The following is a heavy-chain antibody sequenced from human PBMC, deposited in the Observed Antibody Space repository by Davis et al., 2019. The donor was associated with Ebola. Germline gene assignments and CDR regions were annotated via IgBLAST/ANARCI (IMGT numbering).Heavy chain of an antibody. D-gene: IGHD3-16*01. V-gene: IGHV3-30*18. J-gene: IGHJ4*02. Sequence: SLSLSCAVSGFSISSYWTSWVRQAPGKGLEWVADISYDGSNKYYAYSVKGRFTISRENSKNTLYMQMHSLRAEDTAVYYCAKDAKIGGAFFEYWGQGKLVTVTS. CDR1: GFSISSYW. CDR3: AKDAKIGGAFFEY. CDR2: ISYDGSNK.